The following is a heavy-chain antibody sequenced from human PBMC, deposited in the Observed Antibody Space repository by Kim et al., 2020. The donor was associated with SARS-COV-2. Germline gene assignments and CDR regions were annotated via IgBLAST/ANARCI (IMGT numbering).Heavy chain of an antibody. J-gene: IGHJ5*02. CDR3: ARGSSLTIFGVVGWFDP. D-gene: IGHD3-3*01. V-gene: IGHV4-59*09. Sequence: LKSRVTISVDTSKNQFSRKLSSVTAADTAVYYCARGSSLTIFGVVGWFDPWGQGTLVTVSS.